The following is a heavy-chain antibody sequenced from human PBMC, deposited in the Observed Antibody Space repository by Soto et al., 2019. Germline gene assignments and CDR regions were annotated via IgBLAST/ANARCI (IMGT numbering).Heavy chain of an antibody. J-gene: IGHJ4*02. Sequence: GASVKVSCKASGYTFTSYYMHWVRQAPGQGLDWMGIINPSGGSTSYAQKFQGRVTMTRDTSTSTVYMELSSLRSEDTAVYYCARAGVSSGWSWITYYFDYWGQGTLVTVSS. CDR3: ARAGVSSGWSWITYYFDY. CDR2: INPSGGST. D-gene: IGHD6-19*01. V-gene: IGHV1-46*01. CDR1: GYTFTSYY.